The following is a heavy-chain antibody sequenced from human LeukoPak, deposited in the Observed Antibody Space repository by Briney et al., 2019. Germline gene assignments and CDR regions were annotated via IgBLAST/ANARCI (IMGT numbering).Heavy chain of an antibody. Sequence: PGRSLRLSCAASGFTFSSYGLHWVRQAPGKGLEWVAVIWSDGINENYADSVKGRFTISRDNSKNTLYLQMNSLRAEDTAVYYCAKASSHEDYQHPFFYYYSMDVWGKGTTVTVSS. CDR2: IWSDGINE. J-gene: IGHJ6*03. CDR3: AKASSHEDYQHPFFYYYSMDV. CDR1: GFTFSSYG. V-gene: IGHV3-33*06. D-gene: IGHD2-2*01.